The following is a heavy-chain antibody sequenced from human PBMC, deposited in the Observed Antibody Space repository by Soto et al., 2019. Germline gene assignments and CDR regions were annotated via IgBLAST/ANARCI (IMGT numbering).Heavy chain of an antibody. CDR3: VKGGYPFAYSAFDI. Sequence: GGSLRLSCSASGFIFSSYTMYWVRQAPGKGLEYVSAISSDGGNTYDADSVKGRFTISRDNSKKTMDLQMSSLRVEDTAVYYCVKGGYPFAYSAFDIWGQGTMVTVSS. CDR1: GFIFSSYT. V-gene: IGHV3-64D*08. CDR2: ISSDGGNT. D-gene: IGHD2-15*01. J-gene: IGHJ3*02.